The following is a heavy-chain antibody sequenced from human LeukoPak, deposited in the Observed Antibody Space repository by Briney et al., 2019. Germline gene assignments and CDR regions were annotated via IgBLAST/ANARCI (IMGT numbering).Heavy chain of an antibody. CDR1: GRPISRGSYH. Sequence: QASEPLSLTCTVWGRPISRGSYHGRSVRQPAAKGLDWIGRIYTSGSTNYNPSLKSRVTISLDTSENHFSLKLSSVTAADTAVYYCARVTTGGYYNYWGQGTLVTVSS. CDR2: IYTSGST. D-gene: IGHD3-22*01. J-gene: IGHJ4*02. CDR3: ARVTTGGYYNY. V-gene: IGHV4-61*02.